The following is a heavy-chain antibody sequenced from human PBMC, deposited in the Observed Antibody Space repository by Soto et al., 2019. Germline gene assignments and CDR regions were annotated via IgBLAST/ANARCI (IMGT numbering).Heavy chain of an antibody. CDR2: IIPIFGTA. Sequence: QVQLVQSGAEVKKPGSSVKVSCKASGGTFSSYAISWVRQAPGQGLEWMGGIIPIFGTANYAQKFQGRVTITAXXSXSXXYMELSSLRSEDTAVYYCARGPIVLVPAAITWFDPWGQGTLVTVSS. CDR3: ARGPIVLVPAAITWFDP. V-gene: IGHV1-69*12. CDR1: GGTFSSYA. J-gene: IGHJ5*02. D-gene: IGHD2-2*01.